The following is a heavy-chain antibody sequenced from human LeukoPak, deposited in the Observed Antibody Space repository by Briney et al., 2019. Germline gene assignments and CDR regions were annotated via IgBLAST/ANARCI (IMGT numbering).Heavy chain of an antibody. V-gene: IGHV4-38-2*02. Sequence: PSETLSLTRTVSGYSISSGYYWGWIRQPPGKGLEWIGSIYHSGSTYYNPSLKSRVTISVDTSKNQFSLKLSSVAAADTAVYYCARALGEGSGSYYRTWGQGTLVTVSS. D-gene: IGHD3-10*01. CDR3: ARALGEGSGSYYRT. CDR2: IYHSGST. CDR1: GYSISSGYY. J-gene: IGHJ5*02.